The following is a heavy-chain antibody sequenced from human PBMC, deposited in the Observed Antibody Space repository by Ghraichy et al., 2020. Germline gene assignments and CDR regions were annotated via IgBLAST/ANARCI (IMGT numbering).Heavy chain of an antibody. V-gene: IGHV4-59*01. CDR1: GGSISSYY. CDR3: ARAPVYGDYVGSVDY. CDR2: IYYSGST. Sequence: ETLSLTCTVSGGSISSYYWSWIRQPPGKGLEWIGYIYYSGSTNYNPSLKSRVTISVDTSKNQFSLKLSSVTAADTAVYYCARAPVYGDYVGSVDYWGQGTLVTVSS. J-gene: IGHJ4*02. D-gene: IGHD4-17*01.